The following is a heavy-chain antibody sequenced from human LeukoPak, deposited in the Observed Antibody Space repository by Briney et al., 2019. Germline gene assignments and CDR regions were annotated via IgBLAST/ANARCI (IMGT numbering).Heavy chain of an antibody. Sequence: GASVKVSCKASGYTFTSYYMHWVRQAPGQGLEWMGIINPSGGSTSYAQKFQGRVTTTRDTSTSTVYMELSSLRSEDTAVYYCARDRGPFYYYYGMDVWGQGTTVTVSS. J-gene: IGHJ6*02. CDR2: INPSGGST. CDR1: GYTFTSYY. CDR3: ARDRGPFYYYYGMDV. V-gene: IGHV1-46*01. D-gene: IGHD3-10*01.